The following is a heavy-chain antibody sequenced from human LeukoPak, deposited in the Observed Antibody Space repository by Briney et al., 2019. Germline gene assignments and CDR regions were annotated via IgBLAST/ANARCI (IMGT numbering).Heavy chain of an antibody. J-gene: IGHJ4*02. CDR3: ARSSLMVGATLFDY. V-gene: IGHV4-59*08. CDR2: IYYSGST. Sequence: SETVSLTCTVSGGSISSYYWSWIRQPPGKGLEWIGYIYYSGSTNYNPSLKSRVTISVDTSKNQFSLKLSSVTAADTAVYYCARSSLMVGATLFDYWGQGTLVTVSS. CDR1: GGSISSYY. D-gene: IGHD1-26*01.